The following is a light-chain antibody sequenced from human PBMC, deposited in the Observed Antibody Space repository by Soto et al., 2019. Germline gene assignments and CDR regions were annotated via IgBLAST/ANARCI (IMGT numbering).Light chain of an antibody. V-gene: IGLV2-23*01. Sequence: QSALTQPASVSGSPGQSITISCTGTSSDVGSYNLVSWYQQHPGKAPKLMIYEGSKRPSGVSNRFSGSKSGNTASLTISGLQAEGEADYYCCSYAGRSTYVVFGGGTKLTVL. CDR2: EGS. CDR3: CSYAGRSTYVV. J-gene: IGLJ2*01. CDR1: SSDVGSYNL.